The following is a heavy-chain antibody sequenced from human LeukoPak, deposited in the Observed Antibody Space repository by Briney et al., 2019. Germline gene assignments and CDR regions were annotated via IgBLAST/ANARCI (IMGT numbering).Heavy chain of an antibody. CDR1: GGSISSSSYY. CDR3: AREPGNSDY. D-gene: IGHD4-23*01. Sequence: SETLSLTCTVPGGSISSSSYYWGWIRQPPGKGLEWIGSIYYSGSTYYNPSLKSRVTISVDRSKNQFSLKLSSVTAADTAVYYCAREPGNSDYWGQGTLVTVSS. V-gene: IGHV4-39*07. J-gene: IGHJ4*02. CDR2: IYYSGST.